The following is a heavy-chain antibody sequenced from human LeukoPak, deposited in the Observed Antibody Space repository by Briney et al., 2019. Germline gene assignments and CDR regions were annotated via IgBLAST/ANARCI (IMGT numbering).Heavy chain of an antibody. CDR1: GFTLSSYW. D-gene: IGHD2-2*01. J-gene: IGHJ5*02. CDR3: ARAGYCSSTSCYQVGWFDP. CDR2: INSDGSST. V-gene: IGHV3-74*01. Sequence: GGTLRLSCAASGFTLSSYWMHSVREAPGQGLVWVSRINSDGSSTSYADSVKGRFTISRDNAKNSLYLQMNSLRAEDTAVYYCARAGYCSSTSCYQVGWFDPWGQGTLVTVSS.